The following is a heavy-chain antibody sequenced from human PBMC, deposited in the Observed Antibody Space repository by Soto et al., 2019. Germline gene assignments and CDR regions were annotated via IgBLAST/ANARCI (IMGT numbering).Heavy chain of an antibody. CDR2: MNPNSGNT. CDR3: AKMGRDAYKPIDS. CDR1: GYTFTSYD. V-gene: IGHV1-8*01. J-gene: IGHJ4*02. D-gene: IGHD3-16*01. Sequence: ASVKVSCKASGYTFTSYDINWVRQATGQGLEWMGWMNPNSGNTGYAQKFQGRVTMTRNTSISTAYMELSSLRSEDTAMYYCAKMGRDAYKPIDSWGQGSLVTVSS.